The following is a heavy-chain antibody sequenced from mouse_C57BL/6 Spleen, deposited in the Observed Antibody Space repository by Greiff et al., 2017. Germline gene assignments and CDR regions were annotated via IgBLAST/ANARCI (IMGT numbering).Heavy chain of an antibody. V-gene: IGHV1-26*01. CDR2: INPNNGGT. CDR3: AYYGTCYFDA. J-gene: IGHJ2*01. CDR1: GYTFTDYY. D-gene: IGHD1-1*01. Sequence: VQLQQSGPELVKPGASVKISCKASGYTFTDYYMNWVKQSHGKSLEWIGDINPNNGGTNYNQKFKGKATLTLAKSSSTAYMQLRSLTSEDSAVYYCAYYGTCYFDAWGTGTTLTVSS.